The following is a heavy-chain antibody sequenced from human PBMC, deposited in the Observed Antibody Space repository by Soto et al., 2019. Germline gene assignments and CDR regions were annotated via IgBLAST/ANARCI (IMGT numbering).Heavy chain of an antibody. D-gene: IGHD6-13*01. CDR2: IIPIFGTA. CDR3: ASEGVRDSSTWIFDY. V-gene: IGHV1-69*12. Sequence: QVQLVQSGAEVKKPGSSGKVSCKASGGTFSSYAISWVRQASGQGLEWMGGIIPIFGTANYAQRFQGRVTITADESTSTAYMELSSLRSEDTAVYYCASEGVRDSSTWIFDYWGQGTLVTVSS. J-gene: IGHJ4*02. CDR1: GGTFSSYA.